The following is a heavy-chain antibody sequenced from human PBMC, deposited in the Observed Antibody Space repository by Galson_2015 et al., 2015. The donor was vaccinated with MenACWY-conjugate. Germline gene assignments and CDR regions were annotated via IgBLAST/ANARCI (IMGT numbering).Heavy chain of an antibody. CDR1: GFTFSFYP. Sequence: SLRLSCAASGFTFSFYPMNWVRQAPGKGLEWVSYISSTSDTIYYADSVKGRFTISRDNAKNSLYLQMSSLRAEDTAVYYCARYCSSNSCSHGGGGMDVWGQGTTVTVSS. V-gene: IGHV3-48*04. J-gene: IGHJ6*02. CDR3: ARYCSSNSCSHGGGGMDV. D-gene: IGHD2-2*01. CDR2: ISSTSDTI.